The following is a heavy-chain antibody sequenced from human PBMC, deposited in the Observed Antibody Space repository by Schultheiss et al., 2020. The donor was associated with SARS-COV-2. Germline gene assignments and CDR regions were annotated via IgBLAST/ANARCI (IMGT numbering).Heavy chain of an antibody. CDR2: MNPNSGNT. Sequence: ASVKVSCKASGYTFTSYDINWVRQATGQGLEWMGWMNPNSGNTGYAQKFQGRVTMTRNTSISTAYMELSSLRSEDTAVYYCAREVTTLGSTYFDLWGRGTLVTVSS. CDR3: AREVTTLGSTYFDL. CDR1: GYTFTSYD. D-gene: IGHD4-17*01. J-gene: IGHJ2*01. V-gene: IGHV1-8*01.